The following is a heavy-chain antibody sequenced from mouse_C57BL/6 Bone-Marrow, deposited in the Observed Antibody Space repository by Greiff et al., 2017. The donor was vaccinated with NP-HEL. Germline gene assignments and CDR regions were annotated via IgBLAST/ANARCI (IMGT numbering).Heavy chain of an antibody. CDR1: GYTFTDYE. CDR3: TKGFRYYAMDY. J-gene: IGHJ4*01. Sequence: VQLQQSGAELVRPGASVTLSCKASGYTFTDYEMHWVKQTPVHGLEWIGAIDPETGGTAYNQKFKGKAILTADKSSSTAYMELRSLRSEDSAVYYGTKGFRYYAMDYWGQGTSVTVSS. CDR2: IDPETGGT. V-gene: IGHV1-15*01.